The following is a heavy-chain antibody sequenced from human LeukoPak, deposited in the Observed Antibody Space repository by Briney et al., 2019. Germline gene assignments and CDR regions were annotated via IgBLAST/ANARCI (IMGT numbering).Heavy chain of an antibody. CDR3: ARDLVTVTKGFDI. J-gene: IGHJ3*02. Sequence: PSETLSLTCAVSDDSFRSHYWTWIRQPPGKGLEWIGYISYIGSTNYNPSLKSRVTISIDTSKNQFSLKLSSVTAADTAVYYCARDLVTVTKGFDIWGQGTMVSVSS. V-gene: IGHV4-59*11. CDR1: DDSFRSHY. D-gene: IGHD4-17*01. CDR2: ISYIGST.